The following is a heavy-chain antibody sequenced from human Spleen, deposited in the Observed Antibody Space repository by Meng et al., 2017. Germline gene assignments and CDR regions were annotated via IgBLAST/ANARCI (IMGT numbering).Heavy chain of an antibody. D-gene: IGHD4-11*01. V-gene: IGHV4-34*01. Sequence: QVALHELGAGLFKPSETLCLTCVVSGGSFSYYYWSWIRQPPGKGLEWIGEINHSGSTNYNPSLESRATISVDTSQNNLSLKLSSVTAADSAVYYCARGPTTMAHDFDYWGQGTLVTVSS. CDR3: ARGPTTMAHDFDY. J-gene: IGHJ4*02. CDR2: INHSGST. CDR1: GGSFSYYY.